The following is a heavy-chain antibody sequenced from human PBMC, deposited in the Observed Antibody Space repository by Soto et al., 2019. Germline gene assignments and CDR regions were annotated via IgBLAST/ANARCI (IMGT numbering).Heavy chain of an antibody. Sequence: EVQRVESGGGLVQPGGSLKLSCVASGFTFSGSSMHWVRQASGKGLEWVGRIRNKANSYATAYAALVKARFTISRDYSNNTAYLQMNSLKTEDTAVYYCTSHAPEDMIRKWGQGTLVTVSS. J-gene: IGHJ4*02. D-gene: IGHD2-15*01. CDR1: GFTFSGSS. CDR2: IRNKANSYAT. V-gene: IGHV3-73*02. CDR3: TSHAPEDMIRK.